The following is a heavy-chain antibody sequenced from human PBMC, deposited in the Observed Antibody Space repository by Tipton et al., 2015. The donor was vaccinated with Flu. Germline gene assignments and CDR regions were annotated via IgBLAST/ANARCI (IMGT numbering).Heavy chain of an antibody. J-gene: IGHJ4*02. CDR1: GYTFTAYF. Sequence: QLVQSGPEVKQPGASVKVSCKTSGYTFTAYFIHWMRQAPGQGLEWMGWINPHSGDTNAAQKFQGRVTMTRDTSISTAYMELRRLRSDDTAVYYRARDFYSSGSFDYVGQGTLVTVSS. CDR2: INPHSGDT. CDR3: ARDFYSSGSFDY. V-gene: IGHV1-2*02. D-gene: IGHD3-10*01.